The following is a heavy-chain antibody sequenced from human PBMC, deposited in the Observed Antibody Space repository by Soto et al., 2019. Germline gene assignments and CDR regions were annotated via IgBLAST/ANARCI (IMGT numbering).Heavy chain of an antibody. V-gene: IGHV1-18*04. CDR3: ATYHSDYDFWSGYYGPNAFDI. Sequence: ASVKVSCKASGYTYTSYGISWVRQAPGQGLEWMGWIAAYNGNTNYAQKHQGRVTMTSATSTSTAHMELRILRSDDTAVYYCATYHSDYDFWSGYYGPNAFDIWGQGTMVTVSS. D-gene: IGHD3-3*01. CDR2: IAAYNGNT. CDR1: GYTYTSYG. J-gene: IGHJ3*02.